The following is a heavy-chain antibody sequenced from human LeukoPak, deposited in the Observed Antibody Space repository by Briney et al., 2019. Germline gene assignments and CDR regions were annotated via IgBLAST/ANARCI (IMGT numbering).Heavy chain of an antibody. CDR3: ARDRDLGSYYYYYYMDV. J-gene: IGHJ6*03. CDR2: ISGSGGNT. CDR1: GFTFNSYG. V-gene: IGHV3-23*01. D-gene: IGHD1-26*01. Sequence: PGGSLRLSCAASGFTFNSYGLSWVRQAPGKGLEWVSAISGSGGNTYYADSVMGRFTISRDNSKNTLYLQMNSLRAEDTAVYYCARDRDLGSYYYYYYMDVWGKGTTVTVSS.